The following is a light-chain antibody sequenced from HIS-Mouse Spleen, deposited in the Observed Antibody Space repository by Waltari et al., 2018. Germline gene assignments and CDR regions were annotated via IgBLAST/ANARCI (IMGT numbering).Light chain of an antibody. CDR2: EDS. J-gene: IGLJ2*01. Sequence: SYELTQPPSVSVSPGPPARITCSGAALPKNSAYWYQQKSGQAPVLVIYEDSKRPSGIPERFSGSSSGTMATLTISGAQVEDEADYYCYSTDSSGNHRVFGGGTKLTVL. CDR3: YSTDSSGNHRV. CDR1: ALPKNS. V-gene: IGLV3-10*01.